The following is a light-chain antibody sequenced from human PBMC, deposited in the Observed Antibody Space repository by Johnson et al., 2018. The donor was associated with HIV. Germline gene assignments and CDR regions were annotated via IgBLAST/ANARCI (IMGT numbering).Light chain of an antibody. Sequence: QFVLTQPPSVSAAPGQKVTISCSGSSSDMGKYAISWYHQLPGTAPKLLIYENNQRPSGVPDRFSGSKSGTSASLAISGLQSEDEADYYCSAWDDSLNGYVFGTETKVTVL. CDR1: SSDMGKYA. CDR2: ENN. CDR3: SAWDDSLNGYV. J-gene: IGLJ1*01. V-gene: IGLV1-41*01.